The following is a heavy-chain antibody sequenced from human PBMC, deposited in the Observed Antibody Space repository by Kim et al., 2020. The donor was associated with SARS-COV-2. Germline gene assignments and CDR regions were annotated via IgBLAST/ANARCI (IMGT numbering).Heavy chain of an antibody. Sequence: LKRRVTIPVDTSKNQFSLKLGSVTAADTAVYYCARARITMIVVVMEFDYWGQGTLVTVSS. CDR3: ARARITMIVVVMEFDY. J-gene: IGHJ4*02. D-gene: IGHD3-22*01. V-gene: IGHV4-31*02.